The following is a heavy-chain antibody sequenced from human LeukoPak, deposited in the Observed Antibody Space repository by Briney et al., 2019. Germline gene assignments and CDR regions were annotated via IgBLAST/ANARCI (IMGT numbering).Heavy chain of an antibody. CDR2: INPSGGST. J-gene: IGHJ4*02. CDR1: GYTFTSYY. Sequence: ASVKVSCKASGYTFTSYYMHWVRQAPGQGLGWMGIINPSGGSTSYAQKFQGRVTMTRDTSTSTVYMELSSLRSEDTAVYYCARGPHITIFGGYYFDYWGQGTLVTVSS. CDR3: ARGPHITIFGGYYFDY. D-gene: IGHD3-3*01. V-gene: IGHV1-46*01.